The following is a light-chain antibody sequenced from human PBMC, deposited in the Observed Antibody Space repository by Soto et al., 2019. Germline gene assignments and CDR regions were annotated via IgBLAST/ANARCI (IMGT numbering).Light chain of an antibody. V-gene: IGKV1-5*03. CDR3: QQYSSDSNT. CDR2: KAS. CDR1: QDINIW. Sequence: DIQMTQSPSTLSASVGDRVTITCRASQDINIWLAWYQQKPGKAPKLLIYKASTLERGVPSRFIGSGSGTDLTLAISSQQPDDFATYYCQQYSSDSNTFGQGTRLDIK. J-gene: IGKJ2*01.